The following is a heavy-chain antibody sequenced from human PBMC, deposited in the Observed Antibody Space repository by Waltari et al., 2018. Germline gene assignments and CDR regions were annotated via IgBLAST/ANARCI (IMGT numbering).Heavy chain of an antibody. CDR2: IYRGGST. Sequence: EVQLVASGGGLIQPGGSLRLSCAASGFPVSTNYMTWVRQAPGKGLEWLSVIYRGGSTYYADSVKGRFTISRDNSKNTLYLQMNSLRAEDTAVYYCARDPSGSYPGDYWGQGTLVTVSS. CDR3: ARDPSGSYPGDY. V-gene: IGHV3-53*01. D-gene: IGHD1-26*01. J-gene: IGHJ4*02. CDR1: GFPVSTNY.